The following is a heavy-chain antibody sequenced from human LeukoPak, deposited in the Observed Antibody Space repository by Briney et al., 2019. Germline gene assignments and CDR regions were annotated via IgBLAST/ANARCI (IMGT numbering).Heavy chain of an antibody. CDR3: ARDGQDYYYYGMDV. J-gene: IGHJ6*02. CDR1: GGSISSCY. CDR2: IYTSGST. Sequence: SETLSLTCTVSGGSISSCYWSWIRQPAGKGLEWIGRIYTSGSTNYNPSLKSRVTMSVDTSKNQFSLKLSSVTAADTAVYYCARDGQDYYYYGMDVWGQGTTVTVSS. V-gene: IGHV4-4*07. D-gene: IGHD2-15*01.